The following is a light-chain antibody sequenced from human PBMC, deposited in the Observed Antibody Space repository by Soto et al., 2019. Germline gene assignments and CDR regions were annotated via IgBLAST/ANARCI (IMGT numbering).Light chain of an antibody. J-gene: IGKJ1*01. V-gene: IGKV1-5*01. CDR1: QSISNW. Sequence: DIQMTQSPSTLSASVGDRVTISCRASQSISNWLAWYQQKAGKAPKLLMSDGSSLERGVPSRFSGSGSGTEFTLTISSLQPDDFATYYCQHYDTYSRTFGQGTKVEIK. CDR2: DGS. CDR3: QHYDTYSRT.